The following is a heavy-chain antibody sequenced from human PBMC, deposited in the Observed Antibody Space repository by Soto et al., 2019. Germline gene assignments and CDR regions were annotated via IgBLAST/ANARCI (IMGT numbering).Heavy chain of an antibody. J-gene: IGHJ4*02. D-gene: IGHD2-15*01. Sequence: EVQLLESGGGLVQPGGSLRLSCATSGFTFGSYDMSWVRQAPGKGLEWVSTFSGSGGSTYYADSVKGRFTISRDNSKNTVYLQMNSLRADDTAVYYCAKDRRGGYCSGGRCYSPDYWGQGTLVTVSS. CDR2: FSGSGGST. CDR3: AKDRRGGYCSGGRCYSPDY. V-gene: IGHV3-23*01. CDR1: GFTFGSYD.